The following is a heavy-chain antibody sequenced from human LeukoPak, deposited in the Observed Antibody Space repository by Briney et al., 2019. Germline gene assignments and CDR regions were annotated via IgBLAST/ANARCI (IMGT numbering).Heavy chain of an antibody. J-gene: IGHJ5*02. V-gene: IGHV4-39*01. Sequence: SETLSLTCTVSGGSISSRSYYWGWIRQPPGKGLEWIGSIYYSGSTYYNPSLKSRVTISVDTSKNQFSLKLSSVTAADTAVYYCARHVYRNTIFGVVISGLNWFDPWGQGTLVTVSS. D-gene: IGHD3-3*01. CDR2: IYYSGST. CDR3: ARHVYRNTIFGVVISGLNWFDP. CDR1: GGSISSRSYY.